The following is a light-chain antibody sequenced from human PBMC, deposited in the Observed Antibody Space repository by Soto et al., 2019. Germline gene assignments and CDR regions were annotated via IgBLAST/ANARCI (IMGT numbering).Light chain of an antibody. CDR1: QSVDSNY. V-gene: IGKV3-20*01. Sequence: SPGTLSLSPGERATLSCRASQSVDSNYLAWYQQKPGQAPRLLIYAASSRATGIPDRFSGSGSGTDFTLTISRLEPEDFAVYYCQQYGGSFITFGHGTRLEIK. J-gene: IGKJ5*01. CDR3: QQYGGSFIT. CDR2: AAS.